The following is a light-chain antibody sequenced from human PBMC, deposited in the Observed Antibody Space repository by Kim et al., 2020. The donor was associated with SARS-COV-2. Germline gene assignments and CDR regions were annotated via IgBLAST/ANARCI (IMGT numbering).Light chain of an antibody. CDR1: QSVRNN. CDR2: GAY. Sequence: VYPGERATLACRASQSVRNNLAWYQQKPGQAPRLVVYGAYTRATGIPARFSGSGSGTEFTLTISSLQSEDFAVYYCQQYDNWPPYTFGQGTKLEI. J-gene: IGKJ2*01. V-gene: IGKV3-15*01. CDR3: QQYDNWPPYT.